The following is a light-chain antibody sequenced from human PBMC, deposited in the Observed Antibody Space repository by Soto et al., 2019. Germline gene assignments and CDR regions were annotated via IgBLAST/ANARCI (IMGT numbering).Light chain of an antibody. CDR3: QHYGGLYT. CDR1: QSVYSW. J-gene: IGKJ2*01. Sequence: DFHMTQSPSTLSASVGDRGTITCRTSQSVYSWLAWYQQKPGKAPKLLIFDDSILQSGVPSRFNGSASGTEFTLTISRLQPDDFATYYCQHYGGLYTFGQGTKVDIK. CDR2: DDS. V-gene: IGKV1-5*01.